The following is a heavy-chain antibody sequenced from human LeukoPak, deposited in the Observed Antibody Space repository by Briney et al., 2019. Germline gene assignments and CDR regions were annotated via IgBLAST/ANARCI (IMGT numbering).Heavy chain of an antibody. CDR2: IYPGGSDT. D-gene: IGHD3-10*01. V-gene: IGHV5-51*01. Sequence: GESLKISCKGSGYSFPSNWIGCVRQMPGKGLEWMGIIYPGGSDTRYSPSFQGPVTISADKSISTAYVHWSSLKASDTAIYYCATYAGTSSKYFQYRGQGTLVTVS. CDR1: GYSFPSNW. J-gene: IGHJ1*01. CDR3: ATYAGTSSKYFQY.